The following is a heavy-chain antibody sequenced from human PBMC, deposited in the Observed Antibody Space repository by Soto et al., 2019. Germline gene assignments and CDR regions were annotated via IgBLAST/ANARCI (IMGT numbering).Heavy chain of an antibody. J-gene: IGHJ4*02. V-gene: IGHV1-58*01. CDR1: GFTFTSSA. CDR3: AAGGDIVAIYFDY. Sequence: SVKVSCKASGFTFTSSAVQWVRQARGQRLEWIGWIVVGSGNTNYAQKFQGRVTITRDMSTSTAYMELSSLRSEDTAVYYCAAGGDIVAIYFDYWGPGTLVTVSS. CDR2: IVVGSGNT. D-gene: IGHD5-12*01.